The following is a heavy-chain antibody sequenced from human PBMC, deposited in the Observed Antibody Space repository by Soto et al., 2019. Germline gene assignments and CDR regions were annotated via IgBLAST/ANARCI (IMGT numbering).Heavy chain of an antibody. Sequence: QLQLQESGPGLVKPSETLSLTCTVSGGSISSSSYYWGWIRQPPGKGLEWIGSIYYSGSTYYNPSLRRRVTISVHTSKNQFSLKLSSVTAADPAVYYCARSMTTVVTLDYWGQGTLVTVSS. CDR3: ARSMTTVVTLDY. CDR1: GGSISSSSYY. V-gene: IGHV4-39*01. J-gene: IGHJ4*02. D-gene: IGHD4-17*01. CDR2: IYYSGST.